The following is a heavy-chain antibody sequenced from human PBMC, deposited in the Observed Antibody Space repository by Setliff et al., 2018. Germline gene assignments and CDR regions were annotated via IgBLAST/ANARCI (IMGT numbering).Heavy chain of an antibody. Sequence: PGGSLRLSCAASGLTISNSAMTWVRQAPGKGLEWVSSISGGDSSTNYADSVKGRSIISRDNSKNTLYLQMNSLIVDDTAVYYCATPSWNYVADWFDPWGQGTLVTVSS. D-gene: IGHD1-7*01. CDR3: ATPSWNYVADWFDP. CDR1: GLTISNSA. V-gene: IGHV3-23*01. CDR2: ISGGDSST. J-gene: IGHJ5*02.